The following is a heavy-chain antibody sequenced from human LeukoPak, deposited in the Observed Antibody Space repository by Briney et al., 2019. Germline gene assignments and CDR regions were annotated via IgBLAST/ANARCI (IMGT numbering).Heavy chain of an antibody. V-gene: IGHV4-59*01. CDR1: GGSISSYY. J-gene: IGHJ3*02. CDR3: ARGRGGHDDAFDI. D-gene: IGHD5-24*01. CDR2: ILYSGGS. Sequence: PSETLSLTCTVSGGSISSYYWTWIRQPPGKGLEWIGYILYSGGSNYNPSLKSRVTISVDTSKNHFSLKLSSVTAADTAVYYCARGRGGHDDAFDIWGQGTMVTASS.